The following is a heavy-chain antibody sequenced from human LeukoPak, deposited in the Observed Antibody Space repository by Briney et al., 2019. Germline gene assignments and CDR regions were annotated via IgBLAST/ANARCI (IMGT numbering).Heavy chain of an antibody. V-gene: IGHV3-23*05. CDR1: GFTVRGYS. D-gene: IGHD3-10*01. J-gene: IGHJ6*02. CDR2: ISSTGETT. Sequence: GGSLRLSCAASGFTVRGYSMTWVRQAPGRGLEWVSLISSTGETTIYRDAVKGRVTISRNHSKETIYLHMSSLRAEDTAVYYCAKGRSAFYGSGSDGRYYYYGMDIWGQGTTVIVSS. CDR3: AKGRSAFYGSGSDGRYYYYGMDI.